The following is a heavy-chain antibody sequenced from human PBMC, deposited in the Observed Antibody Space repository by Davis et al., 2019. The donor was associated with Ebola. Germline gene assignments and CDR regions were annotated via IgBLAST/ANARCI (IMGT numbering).Heavy chain of an antibody. Sequence: GESLKISCAASGFTFSSYGMHWVRQAPGKGLEWVAVISYAGSNKYYADSVKGRFTISRDSSKNTLYLQMNSLRAEDTAVYYCASRRYFDYWGQGTLVTVSS. D-gene: IGHD5-24*01. J-gene: IGHJ4*02. V-gene: IGHV3-30*03. CDR2: ISYAGSNK. CDR1: GFTFSSYG. CDR3: ASRRYFDY.